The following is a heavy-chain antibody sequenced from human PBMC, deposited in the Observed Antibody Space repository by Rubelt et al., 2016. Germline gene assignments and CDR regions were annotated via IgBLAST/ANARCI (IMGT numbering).Heavy chain of an antibody. CDR2: ISSSSSTI. V-gene: IGHV3-48*04. J-gene: IGHJ4*02. D-gene: IGHD6-13*01. CDR3: ARGTRGSWFNFDY. Sequence: SMNWVRQAPGKGLEWVSYISSSSSTIYYADSVKGRFTISRDNAKNSLYLQMNSLRAEDTAVYYCARGTRGSWFNFDYWGQGTLVTVSS. CDR1: S.